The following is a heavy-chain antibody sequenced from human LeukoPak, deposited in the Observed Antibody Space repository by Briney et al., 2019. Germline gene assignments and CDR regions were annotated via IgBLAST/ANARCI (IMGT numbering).Heavy chain of an antibody. Sequence: GGSLRLSCAASEFTFSTYGMHWVRQAPGKGLEWVAFIRYDGSNKYYADSVKGRFTISRDNSKNTLYLQMNSLRAEDTAVYYCARGSDILRGTPFDYWGQGTLVTVSS. J-gene: IGHJ4*02. CDR3: ARGSDILRGTPFDY. V-gene: IGHV3-30*02. D-gene: IGHD1-14*01. CDR1: EFTFSTYG. CDR2: IRYDGSNK.